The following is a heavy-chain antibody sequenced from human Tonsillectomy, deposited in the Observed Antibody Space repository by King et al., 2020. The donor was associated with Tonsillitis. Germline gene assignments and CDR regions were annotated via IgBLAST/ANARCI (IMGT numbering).Heavy chain of an antibody. Sequence: VQLVESGGGVVQPGRSLRLSCAASGFTFSSYGMHWVRQAPGKGLEWVAVISYDGRNKYYADSVKGRFTISRDNSKNTLYLQMNSLRAEDTAVYYCAKDSGLRLGELSWHFDYWGQGTLVTVSS. J-gene: IGHJ4*02. D-gene: IGHD3-16*02. CDR1: GFTFSSYG. V-gene: IGHV3-30*18. CDR3: AKDSGLRLGELSWHFDY. CDR2: ISYDGRNK.